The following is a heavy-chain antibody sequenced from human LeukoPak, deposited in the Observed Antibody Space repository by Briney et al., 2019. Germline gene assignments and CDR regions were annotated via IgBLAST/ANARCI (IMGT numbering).Heavy chain of an antibody. CDR1: GYSISSGYY. CDR3: ARDREVGATGYYFDY. CDR2: IYTSGST. J-gene: IGHJ4*02. Sequence: SETLSLTCTVSGYSISSGYYWGWIRQPPGKGLEWIGRIYTSGSTTYNSSLKSRVTISLDTSKNHFSLRLSSVTAADTAVYYCARDREVGATGYYFDYWGQGTLVTVSP. D-gene: IGHD1-26*01. V-gene: IGHV4-38-2*02.